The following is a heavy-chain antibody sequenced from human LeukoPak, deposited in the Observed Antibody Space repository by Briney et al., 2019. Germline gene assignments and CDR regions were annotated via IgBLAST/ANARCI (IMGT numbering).Heavy chain of an antibody. CDR1: GFTLSSYW. Sequence: PGESLRLSCAASGFTLSSYWMSWVRQAPGKGLEWVANIKYDGSGKYYADSVKGRFTISRDDAKNSLYLEMNRLRVEDTAVYYYARDLFSGSYQEDFWGQGTLVTVSS. D-gene: IGHD1-26*01. J-gene: IGHJ4*02. CDR2: IKYDGSGK. CDR3: ARDLFSGSYQEDF. V-gene: IGHV3-7*01.